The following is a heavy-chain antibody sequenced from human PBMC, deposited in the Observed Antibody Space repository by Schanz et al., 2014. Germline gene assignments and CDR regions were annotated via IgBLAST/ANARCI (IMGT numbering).Heavy chain of an antibody. CDR1: GFNFRNYG. J-gene: IGHJ6*02. V-gene: IGHV3-NL1*01. D-gene: IGHD6-6*01. CDR2: MIGSGSSV. Sequence: QVHLVESGGGVVQPGGSLRLSCAASGFNFRNYGMHWVRQAPGKGLEWVSRMIGSGSSVFYADSVKGRFTISRDNSKNTLYLQMNSLRVEDTAVYYCATEGPRGTRHPINYYYAMDNWGQGTKVTV. CDR3: ATEGPRGTRHPINYYYAMDN.